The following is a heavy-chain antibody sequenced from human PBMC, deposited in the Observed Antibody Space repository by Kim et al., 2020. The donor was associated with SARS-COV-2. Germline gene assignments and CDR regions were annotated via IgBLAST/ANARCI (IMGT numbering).Heavy chain of an antibody. D-gene: IGHD1-26*01. V-gene: IGHV1-69*13. CDR3: ATQRKNSFEYYGMDV. CDR2: IIPIFGTT. CDR1: GGTFSSYT. Sequence: SVKVSCKASGGTFSSYTISWVRQAPGQGLEWMGGIIPIFGTTNYAQKFQGRVTITADESTSTAYMELSSLRSGDTAIYYCATQRKNSFEYYGMDVWGQGTTVTVSS. J-gene: IGHJ6*02.